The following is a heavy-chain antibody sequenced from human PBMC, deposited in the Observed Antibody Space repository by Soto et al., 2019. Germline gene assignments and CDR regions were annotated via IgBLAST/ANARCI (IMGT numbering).Heavy chain of an antibody. CDR1: GYTFTSYG. CDR2: ISTYNANT. CDR3: ARDKAPHYYDSSGYSYDY. V-gene: IGHV1-18*04. D-gene: IGHD3-22*01. J-gene: IGHJ4*02. Sequence: ASVKFSCKASGYTFTSYGISWVRQAPGQGLEWMGWISTYNANTNYAQMLQGRVTMTTDTSTTTAYMELRSLRSDDTAVYYCARDKAPHYYDSSGYSYDYWGQGTLVTVSS.